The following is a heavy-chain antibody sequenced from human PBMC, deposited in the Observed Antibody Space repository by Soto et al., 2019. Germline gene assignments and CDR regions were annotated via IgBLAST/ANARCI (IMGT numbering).Heavy chain of an antibody. CDR2: ISAYNGNT. Sequence: QVQLVQSGAEVKKPGASVKVSCKASGYTFTSYSISWVRQAPGQGLAWMGWISAYNGNTNYAQKLQGRVTMTTDTSTSTAYMELRSLRSDDTAVYYSARAREVVPAAFAGRGYYGMDVWGQGTTVTVSS. CDR3: ARAREVVPAAFAGRGYYGMDV. D-gene: IGHD2-2*01. V-gene: IGHV1-18*04. J-gene: IGHJ6*02. CDR1: GYTFTSYS.